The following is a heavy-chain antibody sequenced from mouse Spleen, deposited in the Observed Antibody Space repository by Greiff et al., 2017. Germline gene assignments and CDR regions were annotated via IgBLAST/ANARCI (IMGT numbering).Heavy chain of an antibody. CDR2: IDPSDSYT. CDR3: AREPGFAY. J-gene: IGHJ3*01. CDR1: GYTFTSYW. Sequence: QVQLQQSGAELVKPGASVKLSCKASGYTFTSYWMQWVKQRPGQGLEWIGEIDPSDSYTNYNQKFKGKATLTVDTSSSTAYMQLSSLTSEDSAVYYCAREPGFAYWGQGTLVTVSA. V-gene: IGHV1-50*01.